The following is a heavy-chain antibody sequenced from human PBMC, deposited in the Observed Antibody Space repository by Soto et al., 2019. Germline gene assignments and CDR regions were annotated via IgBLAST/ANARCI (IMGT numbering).Heavy chain of an antibody. CDR3: ATTLTSESAHDV. CDR1: GGSFSGYY. CDR2: INHSGST. J-gene: IGHJ6*04. V-gene: IGHV4-34*01. D-gene: IGHD7-27*01. Sequence: SETLSLTCAVYGGSFSGYYWSWIRQPPGKGLEWIGEINHSGSTNYNPSLKSRVTISVDTSKNQFSLKLSSVTAADTAVYYCATTLTSESAHDVWGKGTTVTVSS.